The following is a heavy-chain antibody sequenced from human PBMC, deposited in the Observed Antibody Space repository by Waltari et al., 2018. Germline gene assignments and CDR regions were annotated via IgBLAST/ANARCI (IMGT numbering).Heavy chain of an antibody. CDR2: INHSGST. CDR3: ARGDYYYYGMDV. CDR1: GGSFSGYY. J-gene: IGHJ6*02. V-gene: IGHV4-34*01. Sequence: QVQLQQWGAGLLKPSETLSLPCAVYGGSFSGYYWSWIRQPPGKGLEWIGEINHSGSTNYNPSLKSRVTISVDTSKNQFSLKLSSVTAADTAVYYCARGDYYYYGMDVWGQGTTVTVSS.